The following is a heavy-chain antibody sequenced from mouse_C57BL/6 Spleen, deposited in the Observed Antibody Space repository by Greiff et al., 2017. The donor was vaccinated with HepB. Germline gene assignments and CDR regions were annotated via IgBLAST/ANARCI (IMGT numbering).Heavy chain of an antibody. CDR2: IDPSDSYT. J-gene: IGHJ2*01. CDR1: GYTFTSYW. V-gene: IGHV1-69*01. CDR3: ARSGSRDY. Sequence: QVQLQQPGAELVMPGASVKLSCKASGYTFTSYWMHWVKQRPGQGLEWIGEIDPSDSYTNYNQKFKGKSTLTVDKSSSTAYMQLSSLTSEDSAVYYCARSGSRDYWGQGTTLTVSS. D-gene: IGHD1-1*01.